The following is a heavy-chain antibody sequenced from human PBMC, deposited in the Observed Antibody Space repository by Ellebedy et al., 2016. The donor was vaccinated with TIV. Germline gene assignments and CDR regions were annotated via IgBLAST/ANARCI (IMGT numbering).Heavy chain of an antibody. J-gene: IGHJ6*02. Sequence: ASVKVSCXASGGTFSSYAISWVRQAPGQGLEWMGWMNPNSGNTGYAQKFQGRVTMTRNTSISTAYMELSSLRSEDTAVYYCGGDYYDSSGYYPIQGYYYGMDVWGQGTTVTVSS. CDR1: GGTFSSYA. D-gene: IGHD3-22*01. V-gene: IGHV1-8*02. CDR2: MNPNSGNT. CDR3: GGDYYDSSGYYPIQGYYYGMDV.